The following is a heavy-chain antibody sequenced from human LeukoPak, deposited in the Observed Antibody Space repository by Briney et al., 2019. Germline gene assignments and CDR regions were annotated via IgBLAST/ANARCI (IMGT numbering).Heavy chain of an antibody. CDR1: GYTFTSYA. CDR3: ARETDGDYAGDNDAFDI. D-gene: IGHD4-17*01. J-gene: IGHJ3*02. CDR2: INTNTGNP. Sequence: ASVKVSCKASGYTFTSYAMNWVRQAPGQGLEWMGWINTNTGNPTYAQGFTGRFVFSLDTSVSTAYLQISSLKAEDTAVYYCARETDGDYAGDNDAFDIWGQGTMVTVSS. V-gene: IGHV7-4-1*02.